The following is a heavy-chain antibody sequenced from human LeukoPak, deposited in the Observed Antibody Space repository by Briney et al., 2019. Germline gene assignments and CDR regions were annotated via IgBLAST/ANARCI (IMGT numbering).Heavy chain of an antibody. CDR3: ARSHCSSTSCYHPYYYMDV. CDR1: GGSISSGSYY. CDR2: IYTSGST. J-gene: IGHJ6*03. V-gene: IGHV4-61*02. D-gene: IGHD2-2*01. Sequence: SQTLPLTCTVSGGSISSGSYYWSWIRQPAGKGLAWIGRIYTSGSTNYNPSLKSRVTISVDTSKNQFSLKLSSVTAADTAVYYCARSHCSSTSCYHPYYYMDVWGKGTTVTVSS.